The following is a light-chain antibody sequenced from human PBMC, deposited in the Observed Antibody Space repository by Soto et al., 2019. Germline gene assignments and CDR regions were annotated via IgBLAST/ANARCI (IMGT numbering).Light chain of an antibody. V-gene: IGLV1-47*02. CDR3: GSCDSSLSAYV. J-gene: IGLJ1*01. Sequence: HSVLTPPPSASGTAGQVVTISCSGGDSNIVSNSVYWYQHLPRMAPKLLIYYNNQRPSGVPDRFSGSKAGTSTTLGITGFKTGDEAVYYFGSCDSSLSAYVFGTGAKVTVL. CDR1: DSNIVSNS. CDR2: YNN.